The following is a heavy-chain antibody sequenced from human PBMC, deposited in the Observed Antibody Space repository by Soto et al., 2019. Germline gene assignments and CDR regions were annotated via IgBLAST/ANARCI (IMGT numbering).Heavy chain of an antibody. CDR3: ARNLYDILTGYSYYHAFDI. Sequence: QVQLQESGPGLVKPSQTLSLTCTVSGGSISSGGYYWSWIRQHPGKGLEWIGYIYYSGSTYYNPSLKSRVTISVDTSKNQFSLKLSSVTAADTAVYYCARNLYDILTGYSYYHAFDIWGQGTMVTVSS. J-gene: IGHJ3*02. V-gene: IGHV4-31*03. CDR2: IYYSGST. D-gene: IGHD3-9*01. CDR1: GGSISSGGYY.